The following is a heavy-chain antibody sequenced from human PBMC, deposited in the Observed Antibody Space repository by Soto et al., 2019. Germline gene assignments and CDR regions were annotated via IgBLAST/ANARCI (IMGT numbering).Heavy chain of an antibody. CDR3: AKAPRSYYYSYGMDV. J-gene: IGHJ6*02. V-gene: IGHV3-23*01. CDR1: GFTFSSYA. CDR2: ISGSGGST. Sequence: PGGSLRLSCAASGFTFSSYAMSWVRQAPGKGLEWVSAISGSGGSTYYADSVKGRFTISRDNSKNTLYLQMNSLRAEDTAVYYCAKAPRSYYYSYGMDVWGQGTTVTVSS.